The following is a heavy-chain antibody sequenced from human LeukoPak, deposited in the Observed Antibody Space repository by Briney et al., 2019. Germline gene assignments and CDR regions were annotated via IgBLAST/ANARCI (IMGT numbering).Heavy chain of an antibody. Sequence: GGSLRLSCAASGFTFSHYEMNWVRQAPGKGLEWVSYISSSSSTIYYADSVKGRFTISRDNAKDSLYLHMNSLRAEDTAVYYCASNTVAGTFDSWGQGTLVTVSS. V-gene: IGHV3-48*03. J-gene: IGHJ4*02. CDR2: ISSSSSTI. CDR3: ASNTVAGTFDS. CDR1: GFTFSHYE. D-gene: IGHD6-19*01.